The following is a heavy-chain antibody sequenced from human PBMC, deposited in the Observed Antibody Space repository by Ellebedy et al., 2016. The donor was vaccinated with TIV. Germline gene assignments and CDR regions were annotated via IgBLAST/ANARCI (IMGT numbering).Heavy chain of an antibody. CDR1: GYTFTSFG. CDR2: ISAYNDDT. J-gene: IGHJ4*02. Sequence: ASVKVSCKASGYTFTSFGILWVRQAPGQGLECMGWISAYNDDTSYAAKLQGRVTMTTDTSTSTAFLELRSLRSDDTAVYYCARKGPFGYDTSGFSDYWGQGTLITVSS. CDR3: ARKGPFGYDTSGFSDY. D-gene: IGHD3-22*01. V-gene: IGHV1-18*01.